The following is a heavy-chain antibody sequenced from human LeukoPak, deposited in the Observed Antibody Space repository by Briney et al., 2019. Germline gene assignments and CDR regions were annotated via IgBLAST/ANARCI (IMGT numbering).Heavy chain of an antibody. Sequence: GGSLRLSCAASGFTFSSYAMHWVRQAPGKGLEWVAVISYDGSNKYYADSVKGRFTISRDNSKNTPYLQMNSLRAEDTAVYYCARGHYGGNSHYYYGMDVWGQGTTVTVSS. J-gene: IGHJ6*02. CDR2: ISYDGSNK. V-gene: IGHV3-30-3*01. CDR1: GFTFSSYA. CDR3: ARGHYGGNSHYYYGMDV. D-gene: IGHD4-23*01.